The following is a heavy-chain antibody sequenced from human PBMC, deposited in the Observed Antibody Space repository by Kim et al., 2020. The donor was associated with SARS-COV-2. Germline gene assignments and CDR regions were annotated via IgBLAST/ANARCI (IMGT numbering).Heavy chain of an antibody. CDR1: GGTFSSYA. J-gene: IGHJ4*02. Sequence: SVTVSCKASGGTFSSYAISWVRQAPGQGLEWMGRIIPILGIANYAQKFQGRVTITADKSTSTAYMELSSLRSEDTAVYYCARGVRATDHFDYWGQGTLVTVSS. D-gene: IGHD1-26*01. CDR3: ARGVRATDHFDY. V-gene: IGHV1-69*04. CDR2: IIPILGIA.